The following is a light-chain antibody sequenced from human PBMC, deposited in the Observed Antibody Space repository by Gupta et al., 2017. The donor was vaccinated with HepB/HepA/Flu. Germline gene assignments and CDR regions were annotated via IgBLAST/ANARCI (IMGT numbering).Light chain of an antibody. V-gene: IGKV3-20*01. CDR1: QSVSSSY. CDR2: GAS. J-gene: IGKJ4*01. Sequence: EIVLTQSPGTLSLSPGERATLSCRASQSVSSSYLAWYQQKPGQAPRLLIYGASSRATGIPDRFGGSGSGTDFTLTISRLEPEDFAVYYCQQYGSSPGTFGGGTKVEIK. CDR3: QQYGSSPGT.